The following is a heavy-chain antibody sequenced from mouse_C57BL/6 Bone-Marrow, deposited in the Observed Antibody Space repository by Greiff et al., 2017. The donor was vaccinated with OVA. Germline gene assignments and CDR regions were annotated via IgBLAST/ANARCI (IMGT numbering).Heavy chain of an antibody. D-gene: IGHD1-1*01. Sequence: QVQLQQPGAELVEPGASVKLSCKASGYTFTSYWMQWVKQRPGQGLEWIGEIDPSDSYTNYNQKFKGKATLTVDTSSSTAYMQLSSLTSEDSAVYYCARATTVVDAMDYWGQGTSVTVSS. V-gene: IGHV1-50*01. CDR2: IDPSDSYT. CDR3: ARATTVVDAMDY. J-gene: IGHJ4*01. CDR1: GYTFTSYW.